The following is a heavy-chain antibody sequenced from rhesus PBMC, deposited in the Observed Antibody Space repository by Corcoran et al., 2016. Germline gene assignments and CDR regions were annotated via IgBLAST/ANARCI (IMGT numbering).Heavy chain of an antibody. D-gene: IGHD1-26*01. CDR2: INGNSGHT. CDR3: ARCGNWKSDY. CDR1: GGSFRSYW. V-gene: IGHV4-80*01. J-gene: IGHJ4*01. Sequence: QVQLQELGPGRVKPSETLSLTCVVSGGSFRSYWWTWIRQPPGKGLEWIGEINGNSGHTNYNPSRKSRVTNSKDASKNQFSLKLSAVTAADTAVYFCARCGNWKSDYWGQGVLVTVSS.